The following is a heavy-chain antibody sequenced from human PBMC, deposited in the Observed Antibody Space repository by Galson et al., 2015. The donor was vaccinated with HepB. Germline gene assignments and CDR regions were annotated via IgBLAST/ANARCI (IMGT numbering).Heavy chain of an antibody. V-gene: IGHV3-23*01. J-gene: IGHJ4*02. CDR3: ANSIVGATPLHYFDY. D-gene: IGHD1-26*01. CDR1: GFTFSSYA. CDR2: ISGSGGST. Sequence: SLRLSCAASGFTFSSYAMSWVRQAPGKGLEWVSAISGSGGSTYYADSVKGRFTISRDNSKNTLYLQMNSLRAEDTAVYYCANSIVGATPLHYFDYWGQGTLVTVSS.